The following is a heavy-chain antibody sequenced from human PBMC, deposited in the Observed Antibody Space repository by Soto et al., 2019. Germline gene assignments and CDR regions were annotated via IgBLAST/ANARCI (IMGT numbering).Heavy chain of an antibody. J-gene: IGHJ4*02. Sequence: QVQVVQSGAEVKKPGSSVKVSCKVSGDSFSSYAISWVRQAPGQGLEWMGGIIPILTTANYAQKFQDRVTLTADESTSTAYMEVSSLTSEDTAVYYCARKAGGGNYYTLDFWGQGTLVSVSS. CDR2: IIPILTTA. CDR1: GDSFSSYA. V-gene: IGHV1-69*01. D-gene: IGHD2-15*01. CDR3: ARKAGGGNYYTLDF.